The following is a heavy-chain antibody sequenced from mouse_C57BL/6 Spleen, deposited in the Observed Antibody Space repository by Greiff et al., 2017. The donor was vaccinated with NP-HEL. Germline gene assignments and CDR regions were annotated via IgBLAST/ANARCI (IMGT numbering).Heavy chain of an antibody. CDR3: ARERYYGSRGYFDY. Sequence: EVKLVESEGGLVQPGSSMKLSCTASGFTFSDYYMAWVRQVPEKGLEWVANINYDGSSTYYLDSLKSRFIISRDNAKNILYLQMSSLKSEDTATYYCARERYYGSRGYFDYWGQGTTLTVSS. CDR2: INYDGSST. D-gene: IGHD1-1*01. CDR1: GFTFSDYY. V-gene: IGHV5-16*01. J-gene: IGHJ2*01.